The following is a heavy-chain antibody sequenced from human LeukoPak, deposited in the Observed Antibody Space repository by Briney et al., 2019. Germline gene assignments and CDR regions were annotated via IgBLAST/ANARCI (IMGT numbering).Heavy chain of an antibody. D-gene: IGHD3-10*01. J-gene: IGHJ5*02. CDR3: TRALGKVRGVIHNWFDP. CDR2: MNPNSGNT. CDR1: GYTFTSYD. Sequence: ASVKVSCKASGYTFTSYDINWVRQATGQGLEWMGWMNPNSGNTGYAQKFQGRVTMTRNTSISTAYMELSSLRSEDTAVYCCTRALGKVRGVIHNWFDPWGQGTLVTVSS. V-gene: IGHV1-8*01.